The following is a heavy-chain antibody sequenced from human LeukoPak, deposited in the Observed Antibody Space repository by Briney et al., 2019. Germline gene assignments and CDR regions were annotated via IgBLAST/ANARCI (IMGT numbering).Heavy chain of an antibody. Sequence: PSETLSLTCTVSGGSISSYYWSWIRQPPGKGLEWIGYIYYSGSTNYNPSLKSRVTISVDTSKYQFSLKLSSVTAADTAVYYCARALGYSSGWFRVTNWFDPWGQGTLVTVSS. V-gene: IGHV4-59*01. CDR3: ARALGYSSGWFRVTNWFDP. D-gene: IGHD6-19*01. CDR1: GGSISSYY. J-gene: IGHJ5*02. CDR2: IYYSGST.